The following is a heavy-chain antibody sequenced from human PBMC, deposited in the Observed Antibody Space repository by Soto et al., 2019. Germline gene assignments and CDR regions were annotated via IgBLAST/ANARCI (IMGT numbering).Heavy chain of an antibody. Sequence: QVQLVESGGGVVQPGRSLRLSCAASGFTFSSYAMHWVRQAPGKGLEWVAVISYDGSNKYYADSVKGRFTISRDNSKNALYLQMNSLRAEDTAEYYCASVADYGDYYFDYWGQGTLVTVSS. CDR2: ISYDGSNK. CDR1: GFTFSSYA. J-gene: IGHJ4*02. V-gene: IGHV3-30-3*01. D-gene: IGHD4-17*01. CDR3: ASVADYGDYYFDY.